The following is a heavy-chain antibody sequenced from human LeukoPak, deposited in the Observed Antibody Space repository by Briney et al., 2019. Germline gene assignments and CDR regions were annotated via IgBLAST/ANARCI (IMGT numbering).Heavy chain of an antibody. J-gene: IGHJ4*02. V-gene: IGHV1-18*01. CDR1: GYSSTSDG. D-gene: IGHD1-26*01. CDR2: TSAYNGNT. CDR3: ATLGGRSGGLRHGDY. Sequence: ASVKVSCKASGYSSTSDGISWVRQAPGQWLEWMGGTSAYNGNTNYAQKLQGRVTMTTDTSTSTAYMELRSLRSDDTAVYYCATLGGRSGGLRHGDYWGQGTLVTVSS.